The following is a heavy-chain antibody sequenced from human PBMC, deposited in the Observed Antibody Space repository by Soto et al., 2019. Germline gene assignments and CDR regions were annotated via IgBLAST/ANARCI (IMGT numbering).Heavy chain of an antibody. CDR2: ISFDGSNK. Sequence: QVHLVESGGGVVHPGRSLRLSCAAAGFTFSDYAIHWVRQAPGKGLEWVAVISFDGSNKYFADSVKGRFTISRDNSKETLYLQMNGLRAEDTALYYCARDSFITRVRGGHFYFYGMEVWGQGTRVIVSS. J-gene: IGHJ6*02. D-gene: IGHD3-10*01. V-gene: IGHV3-30-3*01. CDR3: ARDSFITRVRGGHFYFYGMEV. CDR1: GFTFSDYA.